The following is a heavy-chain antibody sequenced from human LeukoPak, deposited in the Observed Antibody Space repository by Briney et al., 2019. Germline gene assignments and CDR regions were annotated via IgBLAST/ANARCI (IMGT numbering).Heavy chain of an antibody. CDR1: GASVSSGGYY. Sequence: PSETLSLTCTVSGASVSSGGYYWSWIRQPPGEGLVRIGYLYYSGSTNYSPSLKRRVTIPRDTSKTQCSLELTSVTSADTAVYYCARASRGSYVLDAGGQGTLVTVS. CDR2: LYYSGST. V-gene: IGHV4-61*08. D-gene: IGHD3-10*02. J-gene: IGHJ4*02. CDR3: ARASRGSYVLDA.